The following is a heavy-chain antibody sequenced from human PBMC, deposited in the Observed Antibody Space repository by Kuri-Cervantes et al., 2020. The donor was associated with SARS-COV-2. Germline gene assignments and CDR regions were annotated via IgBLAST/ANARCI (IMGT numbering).Heavy chain of an antibody. CDR1: GFTFSDYY. Sequence: GGSLRLSCAASGFTFSDYYMSWIRQAPGKGLEWASYISRSGSTIYYADSVKGRFTISRDNAKNSLYLQMNSLRAEDTAVYYCARDSITMVQGVTSDAFDIWGQGTMVTVSS. V-gene: IGHV3-11*01. D-gene: IGHD3-10*01. CDR2: ISRSGSTI. J-gene: IGHJ3*02. CDR3: ARDSITMVQGVTSDAFDI.